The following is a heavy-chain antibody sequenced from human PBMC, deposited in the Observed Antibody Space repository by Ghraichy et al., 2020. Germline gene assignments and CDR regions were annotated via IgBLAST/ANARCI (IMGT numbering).Heavy chain of an antibody. Sequence: ETLSLTCAASGFTFSSYWMHWVRQAPGKGLVWVSRINSDGSSTSYADSVKGRFTISRDNAKNTLYLQMNSLRAEDTAVYYCARGGNRPFDYWGQGTLVTVSS. CDR1: GFTFSSYW. CDR3: ARGGNRPFDY. V-gene: IGHV3-74*01. D-gene: IGHD4-23*01. J-gene: IGHJ4*02. CDR2: INSDGSST.